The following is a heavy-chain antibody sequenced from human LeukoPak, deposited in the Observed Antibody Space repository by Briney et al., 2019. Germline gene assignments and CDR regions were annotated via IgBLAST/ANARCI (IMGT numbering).Heavy chain of an antibody. CDR2: IYSGGAI. Sequence: GGSLRLSCVASGFAVGSNYMSWVRQAPGKGLEWVSLIYSGGAICYADSVKGRFTTSRDSSKNTLFLQMNDLTVEDTARYYCARRPGNWGQGILVTVSS. CDR1: GFAVGSNY. D-gene: IGHD1-14*01. J-gene: IGHJ4*02. V-gene: IGHV3-53*01. CDR3: ARRPGN.